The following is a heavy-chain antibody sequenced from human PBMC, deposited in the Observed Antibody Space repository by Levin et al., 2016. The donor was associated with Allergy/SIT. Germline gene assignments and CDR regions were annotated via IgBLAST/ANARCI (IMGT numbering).Heavy chain of an antibody. J-gene: IGHJ4*02. CDR3: AKGGEAVAGIGDY. CDR2: ISYDGSNK. V-gene: IGHV3-30*18. Sequence: WIRQPPGKGLEWVAVISYDGSNKYYADSVKGRFTISRDNSKNTLYLQMNSLRAEDTAVYYCAKGGEAVAGIGDYWGQGTLVTVSS. D-gene: IGHD6-19*01.